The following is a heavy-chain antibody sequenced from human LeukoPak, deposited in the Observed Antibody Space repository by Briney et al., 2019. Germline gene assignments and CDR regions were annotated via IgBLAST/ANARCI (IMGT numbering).Heavy chain of an antibody. CDR1: GGSFSGYY. Sequence: SETLSLTCAVYGGSFSGYYWSWIRQPPGKGLEWIGYIYYSGSTNYNPSLKSRVTISVDTSKNQFSLKLSSVTAADTAVYYCARQTSLEWLPWGYFDYWGQGTLVTVSS. CDR3: ARQTSLEWLPWGYFDY. J-gene: IGHJ4*02. D-gene: IGHD3-3*01. V-gene: IGHV4-59*01. CDR2: IYYSGST.